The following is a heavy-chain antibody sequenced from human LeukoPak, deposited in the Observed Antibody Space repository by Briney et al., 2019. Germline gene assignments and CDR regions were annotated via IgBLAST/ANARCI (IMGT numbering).Heavy chain of an antibody. V-gene: IGHV1-46*01. CDR2: INPSGGST. J-gene: IGHJ4*02. CDR1: GYTFTSYY. D-gene: IGHD2-2*01. CDR3: ARASIVVPAAIFRLDY. Sequence: ASVKVSCKASGYTFTSYYMHWVRQAPGQGLKWMGIINPSGGSTSYAQKFQGRVTMTRDTSTSTVYMGLSSLRSEDTAVYYCARASIVVPAAIFRLDYWGQGTLVTVSS.